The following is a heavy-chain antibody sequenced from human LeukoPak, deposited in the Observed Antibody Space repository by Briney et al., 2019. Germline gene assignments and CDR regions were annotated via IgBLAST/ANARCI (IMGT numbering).Heavy chain of an antibody. J-gene: IGHJ6*03. CDR1: GYTFTGYY. Sequence: ASVKVSCKASGYTFTGYYMHWVRQAPGQGLEGMGWINPNSGGTNYAQKFQGRVTMTRDTSISTAYMELSRLRSDDTAVYYCARGGGGYSGYGGYYYYYMDVWGKGTTVTVSS. CDR2: INPNSGGT. V-gene: IGHV1-2*02. CDR3: ARGGGGYSGYGGYYYYYMDV. D-gene: IGHD5-12*01.